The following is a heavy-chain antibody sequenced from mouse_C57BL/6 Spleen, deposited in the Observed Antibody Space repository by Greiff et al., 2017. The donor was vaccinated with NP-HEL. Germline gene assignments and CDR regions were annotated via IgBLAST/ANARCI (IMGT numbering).Heavy chain of an antibody. Sequence: QVQLQQSGTELVKPGASVKLSCKASGYTFTSYWMHWVKQRPGQGLEWIGNINPSNGGTNYNEKFKSKATLTVDKSSSTAYMQLSSLTSEDSAVYYCAQARSYYYAMDYWGQGTSVTVSS. CDR3: AQARSYYYAMDY. CDR2: INPSNGGT. J-gene: IGHJ4*01. V-gene: IGHV1-53*01. D-gene: IGHD3-1*01. CDR1: GYTFTSYW.